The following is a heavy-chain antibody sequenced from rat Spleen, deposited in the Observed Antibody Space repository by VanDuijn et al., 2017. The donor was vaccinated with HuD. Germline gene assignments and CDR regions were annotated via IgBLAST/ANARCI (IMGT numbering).Heavy chain of an antibody. CDR3: ARSRKYNNYGFVY. V-gene: IGHV5-25*01. Sequence: EVQLVESGGGLVQPGRSMKLSCAASGFTFSDYYMAWVRQAPKKGLEWVASISPSGAITNYRDSVKGRFTISRDSAKSTLYLQMDSLRSEDTATYYCARSRKYNNYGFVYWGPGTLVTVSS. CDR1: GFTFSDYY. D-gene: IGHD1-10*01. CDR2: ISPSGAIT. J-gene: IGHJ3*01.